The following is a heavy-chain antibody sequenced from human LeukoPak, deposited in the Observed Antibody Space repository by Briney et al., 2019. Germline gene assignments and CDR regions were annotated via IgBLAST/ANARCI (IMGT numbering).Heavy chain of an antibody. CDR1: GGSFSGSN. CDR3: AKYSYGYPNWFDP. D-gene: IGHD5-18*01. V-gene: IGHV4-34*01. Sequence: PSETLSLTCAVYGGSFSGSNWSWFRQPPGKGLEWIGEINHSGSTNYNPSLKSRVTISVDTSKNQFSLKLSSVTAADTAVYYCAKYSYGYPNWFDPWGQGTLVTVSS. J-gene: IGHJ5*02. CDR2: INHSGST.